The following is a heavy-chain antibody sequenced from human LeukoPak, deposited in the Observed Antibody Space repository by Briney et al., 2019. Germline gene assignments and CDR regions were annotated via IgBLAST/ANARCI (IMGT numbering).Heavy chain of an antibody. V-gene: IGHV7-4-1*02. J-gene: IGHJ4*02. CDR1: GYTFNKYG. D-gene: IGHD3-16*02. Sequence: ASVKVSCKASGYTFNKYGITWVRQAPGQGLEWMGWIHPSTGNPTYAQGFTGRFVFSLDSSVSTTYLQISSLKAEDTAVYFCARAFQSLGGLSLPDYWGQGTLLTVSS. CDR3: ARAFQSLGGLSLPDY. CDR2: IHPSTGNP.